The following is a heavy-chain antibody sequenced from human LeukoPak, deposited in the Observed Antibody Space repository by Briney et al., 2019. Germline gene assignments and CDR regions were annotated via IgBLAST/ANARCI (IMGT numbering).Heavy chain of an antibody. J-gene: IGHJ4*02. Sequence: PGGSLRLSCAASGFTFNRRGMHWVRQAPGKGLEWVAFIRYDGGETFYADFVKGRFTISRDNSKNSLYLQMNSLRAEDTAVYYCARVGKGLIVGATRPDYWGQGTLVTVSS. V-gene: IGHV3-30*02. CDR2: IRYDGGET. CDR3: ARVGKGLIVGATRPDY. CDR1: GFTFNRRG. D-gene: IGHD1-26*01.